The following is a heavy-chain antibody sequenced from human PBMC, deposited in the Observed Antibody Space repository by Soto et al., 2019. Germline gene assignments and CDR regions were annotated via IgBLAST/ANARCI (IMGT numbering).Heavy chain of an antibody. Sequence: PGGSLRLSCAASGFTFSDYSMSWIRQAPGKGLEWVAYISCSVTTTYYADSVKGRFTISRDNAKNTLYLQMNRLRAEDTAVYYCARDGSSSWRLYYYYGMDGWGQGTTVTVSS. J-gene: IGHJ6*02. CDR1: GFTFSDYS. V-gene: IGHV3-11*04. CDR3: ARDGSSSWRLYYYYGMDG. CDR2: ISCSVTTT. D-gene: IGHD6-13*01.